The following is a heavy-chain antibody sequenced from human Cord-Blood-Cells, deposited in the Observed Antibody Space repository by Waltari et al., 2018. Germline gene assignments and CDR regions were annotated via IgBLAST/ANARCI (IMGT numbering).Heavy chain of an antibody. D-gene: IGHD3-22*01. V-gene: IGHV1-2*02. CDR3: ARGGSSGYYLDAFDI. J-gene: IGHJ3*02. Sequence: QVQLVQSGAEVKKPGASVKVSCKASGYTFTGYYMHWVRQAPGQGLEWMGWINPNSGGTNYAQKFQGRVTMTRDTSINTAYMELSRLRSDDTAVYYCARGGSSGYYLDAFDIWGQGTMVTVSS. CDR1: GYTFTGYY. CDR2: INPNSGGT.